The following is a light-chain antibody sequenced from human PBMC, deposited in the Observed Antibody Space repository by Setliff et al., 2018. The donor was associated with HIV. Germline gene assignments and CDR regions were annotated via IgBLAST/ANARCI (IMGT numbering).Light chain of an antibody. CDR2: DVS. CDR3: CSYAGASIQYI. J-gene: IGLJ1*01. V-gene: IGLV2-14*01. CDR1: SSDVGGYDY. Sequence: QSALTQPASVSGSPGQSITISCTGSSSDVGGYDYVSWYQQYPGKAPKLLIFDVSHRRSGVSNRFSASKSGNTASLTISGLQAEDEAEYYCCSYAGASIQYIFGVGTKVTVL.